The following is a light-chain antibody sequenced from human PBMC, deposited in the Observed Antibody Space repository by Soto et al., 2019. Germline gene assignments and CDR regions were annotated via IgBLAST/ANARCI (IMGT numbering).Light chain of an antibody. V-gene: IGKV2-28*01. CDR2: LGS. CDR1: QTLLHSNGYTY. CDR3: MQGLRPMYT. Sequence: IALTQSLLSLSVTPGEPASISCRSSQTLLHSNGYTYLNWYLQKPGQSPQLLIYLGSNRASGVPDRFSGIGSGTDFTLKINRVQAEDVGVFYCMQGLRPMYTFGEGTKLEIK. J-gene: IGKJ2*01.